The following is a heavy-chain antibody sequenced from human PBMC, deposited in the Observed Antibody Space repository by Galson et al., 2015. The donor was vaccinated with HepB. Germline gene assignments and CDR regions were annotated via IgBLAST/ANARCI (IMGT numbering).Heavy chain of an antibody. CDR3: AKGYNGYDYAFDI. D-gene: IGHD5-12*01. CDR2: IYSGGST. V-gene: IGHV3-53*01. CDR1: GFTVSSNY. Sequence: SLRLSCAASGFTVSSNYMSWVRQAPGKGLEWVSVIYSGGSTYYADSVKGRFTISRDNSKNTLYLQMNSLRAEDTAVYYCAKGYNGYDYAFDIWGQGTVVTVSS. J-gene: IGHJ3*02.